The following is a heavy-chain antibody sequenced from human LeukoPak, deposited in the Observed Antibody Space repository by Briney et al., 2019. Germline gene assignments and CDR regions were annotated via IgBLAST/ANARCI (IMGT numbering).Heavy chain of an antibody. D-gene: IGHD6-19*01. CDR2: ISSSGSTI. Sequence: GGSLGLSCAASGFTFSSYEMNWVRQAPGKGLEWVSYISSSGSTIYYADSVKGRFTISRDNAKNSLYLQMNSLRAEDTAVYYCARAEQWLANFDYWGQGTLVTVSS. V-gene: IGHV3-48*03. CDR3: ARAEQWLANFDY. J-gene: IGHJ4*02. CDR1: GFTFSSYE.